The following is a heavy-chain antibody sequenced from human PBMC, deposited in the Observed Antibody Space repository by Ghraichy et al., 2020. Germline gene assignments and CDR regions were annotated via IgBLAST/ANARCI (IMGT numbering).Heavy chain of an antibody. Sequence: GGSLRLSCAASGFTFSSYGMHWVRQAPGKGLEWVAVIWYDGSNKYYADSVKGRFTISRDNSKNTLYLQMNSLRAEDTAVYYCARDRCGGDCHNDYWGQGTLGTVSS. D-gene: IGHD2-21*02. CDR2: IWYDGSNK. V-gene: IGHV3-33*01. CDR3: ARDRCGGDCHNDY. J-gene: IGHJ4*02. CDR1: GFTFSSYG.